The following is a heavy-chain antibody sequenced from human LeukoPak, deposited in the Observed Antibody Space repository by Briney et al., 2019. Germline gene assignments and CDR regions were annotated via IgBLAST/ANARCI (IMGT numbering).Heavy chain of an antibody. CDR2: IIPIFGTA. V-gene: IGHV1-69*05. CDR3: ARYLDGSWSGYGY. J-gene: IGHJ4*02. Sequence: SVKVSCKASGYTFTSYDINWVRQAPGQGLEWMGGIIPIFGTANYAQKFQGRVTITTDESTSTAYMELSSLRSEDTAVYYCARYLDGSWSGYGYWGQGTLVTVSS. CDR1: GYTFTSYD. D-gene: IGHD3-3*01.